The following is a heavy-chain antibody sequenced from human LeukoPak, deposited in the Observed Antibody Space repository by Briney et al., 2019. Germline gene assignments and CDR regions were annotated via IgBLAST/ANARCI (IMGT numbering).Heavy chain of an antibody. CDR3: AKDGRDGYNYPSYYFDY. Sequence: PGGSLRLSCAASGFTFSSYGIPWVRQAPGKGLEWVAVISYDGSKKYYADSVKGRFTISRDNSKNTLYLQMNSLRAEDTAVYYCAKDGRDGYNYPSYYFDYWGQGTLVTVSS. D-gene: IGHD5-12*01. CDR1: GFTFSSYG. CDR2: ISYDGSKK. V-gene: IGHV3-30*18. J-gene: IGHJ4*02.